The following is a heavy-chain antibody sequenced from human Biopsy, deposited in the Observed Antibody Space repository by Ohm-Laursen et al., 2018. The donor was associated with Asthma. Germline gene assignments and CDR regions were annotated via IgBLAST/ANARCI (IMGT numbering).Heavy chain of an antibody. V-gene: IGHV1-2*06. J-gene: IGHJ5*02. D-gene: IGHD6-13*01. CDR3: ARGQKSAGDRWFDP. CDR1: GYPFIGYH. CDR2: INPNRGAT. Sequence: ASVKVSCKASGYPFIGYHIHWMRQAPGQGIGWMGRINPNRGATNYAQKFQGRVTMTRDTSISTAYMEVSRLRSDDTAVYYCARGQKSAGDRWFDPWGQGTLVTVSS.